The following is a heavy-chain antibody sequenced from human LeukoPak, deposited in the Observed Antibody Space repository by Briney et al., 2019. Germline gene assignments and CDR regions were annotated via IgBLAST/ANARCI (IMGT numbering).Heavy chain of an antibody. J-gene: IGHJ4*02. CDR3: AKGPQLNSGYHPDY. D-gene: IGHD3-22*01. CDR1: GFTFSSAA. V-gene: IGHV3-23*01. CDR2: VTGSDDRT. Sequence: GGSLSLSCAASGFTFSSAAMTWVRQAPGRGLEWVSTVTGSDDRTYYADSAKGRFTISRDYSRNMLHLQMNSLRVEDTAMYYCAKGPQLNSGYHPDYWGQGTLVTVSS.